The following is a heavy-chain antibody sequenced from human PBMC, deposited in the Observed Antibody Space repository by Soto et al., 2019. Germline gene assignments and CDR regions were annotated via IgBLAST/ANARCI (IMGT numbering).Heavy chain of an antibody. CDR2: IKYDGSER. Sequence: EVQLVESGGGLVQPGGSLRLSCAASGFTFSTYWMTWVRQAPGKGLEWVANIKYDGSERYCVDSVKGRFTISRDHTKNSLYLKMNCLRAEDTAVYYCAQDRSDYWGQGTLVTVSS. J-gene: IGHJ4*02. CDR3: AQDRSDY. V-gene: IGHV3-7*01. CDR1: GFTFSTYW.